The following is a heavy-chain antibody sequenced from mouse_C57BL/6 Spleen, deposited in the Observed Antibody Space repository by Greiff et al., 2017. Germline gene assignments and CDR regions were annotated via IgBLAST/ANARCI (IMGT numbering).Heavy chain of an antibody. CDR1: GYTFTSYW. Sequence: VQLQQPGAELVRPGSSVKLSCKASGYTFTSYWMHWVKQRPIQGLEWIGNIDPSDSEPHYNQKFKDKATLTVDKSSSTAYMQLSSLTSEASAVYFCARRYFDVWGTGTTVTVSS. V-gene: IGHV1-52*01. CDR2: IDPSDSEP. CDR3: ARRYFDV. J-gene: IGHJ1*03.